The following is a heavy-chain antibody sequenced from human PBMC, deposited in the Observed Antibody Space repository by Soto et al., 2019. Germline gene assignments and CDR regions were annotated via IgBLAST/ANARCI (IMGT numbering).Heavy chain of an antibody. J-gene: IGHJ4*02. Sequence: TSETLSLTCAVYGGSFSGYYWSWIRQPPGKGLEWIGEINHSGSTNYNPSLKSRVTISVDTSKNQFSLKLSSVTAADTAVYYCASEDIVATIDYWGQGTLVTVSS. CDR2: INHSGST. D-gene: IGHD5-12*01. CDR1: GGSFSGYY. CDR3: ASEDIVATIDY. V-gene: IGHV4-34*01.